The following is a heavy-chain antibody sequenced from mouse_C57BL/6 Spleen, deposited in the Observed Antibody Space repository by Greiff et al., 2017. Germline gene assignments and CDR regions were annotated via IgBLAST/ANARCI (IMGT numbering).Heavy chain of an antibody. V-gene: IGHV3-6*01. CDR3: ARDDYGSSSFAY. J-gene: IGHJ3*01. D-gene: IGHD1-1*01. CDR1: GYSITSGYY. Sequence: VQLQQSGPGLVKPSQSLSLTCSVTGYSITSGYYWNWIRQFPGNKLEWMGYISYDGSNNYNPSLKNRISITRDTSKHQFFLKLNSVTTEDTATYYCARDDYGSSSFAYWGQGTLVTVSA. CDR2: ISYDGSN.